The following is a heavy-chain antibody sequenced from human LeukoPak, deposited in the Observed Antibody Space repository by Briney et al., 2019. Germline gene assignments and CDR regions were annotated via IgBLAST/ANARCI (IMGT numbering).Heavy chain of an antibody. Sequence: ASVKVSCKASGGTFSSYAISWVRQAPGQGLEWMGIINPSGGSTSYAQKFQGRVTMTRDTSTSTVYMELSSLRSEDTAVYYCARVPYSSSWSPFDYWGQGTLVTVSS. CDR2: INPSGGST. D-gene: IGHD6-13*01. CDR1: GGTFSSYA. V-gene: IGHV1-46*01. J-gene: IGHJ4*02. CDR3: ARVPYSSSWSPFDY.